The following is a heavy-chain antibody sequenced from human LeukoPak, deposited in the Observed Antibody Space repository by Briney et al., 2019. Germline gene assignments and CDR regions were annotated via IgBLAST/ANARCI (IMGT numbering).Heavy chain of an antibody. CDR1: GFTFSNSW. CDR3: TTDFSGSYPMLGY. Sequence: GGSLRLSCAASGFTFSNSWMSWVRQAPGKGLEWVGRIKSKTDGGTTDYAAPVKGRFTISRDDSKNTLYLQMNSLKTADTAVYYCTTDFSGSYPMLGYWGQGTLVTVSS. J-gene: IGHJ4*02. V-gene: IGHV3-15*01. D-gene: IGHD3-10*01. CDR2: IKSKTDGGTT.